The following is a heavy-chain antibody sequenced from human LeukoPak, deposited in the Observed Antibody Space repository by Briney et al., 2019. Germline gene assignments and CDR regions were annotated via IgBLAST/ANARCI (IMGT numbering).Heavy chain of an antibody. CDR2: ISTNGGTT. D-gene: IGHD3-3*01. CDR3: AKDDYYDHAPGGAFDI. J-gene: IGHJ3*02. CDR1: EFTFSSYA. V-gene: IGHV3-23*01. Sequence: GGSLRLSCAASEFTFSSYAMSWVRQAPGKRLEWVSVISTNGGTTYYADSVKGRFTISRDNSKNTLSLQMNSLRAEDTAVYYCAKDDYYDHAPGGAFDIWGQGTMVTVSS.